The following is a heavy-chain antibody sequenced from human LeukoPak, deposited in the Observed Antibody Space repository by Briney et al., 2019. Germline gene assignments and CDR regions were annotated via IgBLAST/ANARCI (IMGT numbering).Heavy chain of an antibody. CDR1: GFTFSTYW. D-gene: IGHD1-26*01. J-gene: IGHJ4*02. CDR3: TRSPSLGGSYWGFDY. V-gene: IGHV3-74*01. CDR2: LSPDGSSS. Sequence: GGSLRLSCAAAGFTFSTYWMHWVRQAPGKGLVWVSRLSPDGSSSIYADSVKGRFTVSRDNAENTLYLQMNSLRADDTAVYYCTRSPSLGGSYWGFDYWGQGTLLTVSS.